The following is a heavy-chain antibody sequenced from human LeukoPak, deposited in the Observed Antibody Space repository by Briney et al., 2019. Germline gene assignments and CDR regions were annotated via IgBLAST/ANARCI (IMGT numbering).Heavy chain of an antibody. Sequence: GSLRLSCAASGFTFSSYGMHWVRQAPGKGLEWVAVISYDGSNKYYADSVKGRFTISRDNSKNTLYLQMNSLRAEDTAVYYCARGGSLRYYYGMDVWGQGTTVTVSS. J-gene: IGHJ6*02. CDR2: ISYDGSNK. CDR3: ARGGSLRYYYGMDV. CDR1: GFTFSSYG. V-gene: IGHV3-30*03. D-gene: IGHD3-10*01.